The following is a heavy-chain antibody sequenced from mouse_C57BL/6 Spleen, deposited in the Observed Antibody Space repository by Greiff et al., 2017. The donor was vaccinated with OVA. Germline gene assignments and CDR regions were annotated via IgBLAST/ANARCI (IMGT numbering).Heavy chain of an antibody. D-gene: IGHD2-1*01. J-gene: IGHJ3*01. CDR3: VRPFYYGNYGFAY. V-gene: IGHV10-1*01. CDR1: GFSFNTYA. Sequence: EVKLVESGGGLVQPKGSLKLSCAASGFSFNTYAMNWVRQAPGKGLEWVARIRSKSNNYATYYADSVKDRFTISRDDSESMLYLQMNNLKTEDTAMYYCVRPFYYGNYGFAYWGQGTLVTVSA. CDR2: IRSKSNNYAT.